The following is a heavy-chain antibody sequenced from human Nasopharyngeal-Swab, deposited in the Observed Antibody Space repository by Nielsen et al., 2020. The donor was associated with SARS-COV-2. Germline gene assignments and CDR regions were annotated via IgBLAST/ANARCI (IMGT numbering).Heavy chain of an antibody. V-gene: IGHV3-73*01. J-gene: IGHJ4*02. CDR2: IGDKDHNYAT. CDR1: GFVFSASA. Sequence: GESLKISCAASGFVFSASAIHWVRQASGKGLEWVGRIGDKDHNYATTYGASVQGRFTISRDDSKNTAFLQMDSLKTEDTALYYCTTDFYFDYWGQGTLVTVSS. CDR3: TTDFYFDY.